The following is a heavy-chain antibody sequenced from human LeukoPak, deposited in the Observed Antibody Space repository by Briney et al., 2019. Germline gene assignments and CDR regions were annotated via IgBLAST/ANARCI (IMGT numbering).Heavy chain of an antibody. Sequence: ASVKVSCKASGYTFTGYYMHWVRQAPGQGLEWLGWINAYNGDTNYAQKFQGRVILSTDTSTDTAYMEMRSLRSDDTAVYFCARDGFIGSAGVFDIWGQGTMVTVSS. CDR2: INAYNGDT. CDR3: ARDGFIGSAGVFDI. V-gene: IGHV1-18*04. J-gene: IGHJ3*02. CDR1: GYTFTGYY. D-gene: IGHD1-26*01.